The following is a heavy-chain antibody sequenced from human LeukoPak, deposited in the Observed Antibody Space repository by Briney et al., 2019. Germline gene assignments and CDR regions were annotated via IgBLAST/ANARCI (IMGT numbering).Heavy chain of an antibody. D-gene: IGHD6-13*01. CDR3: ASYSSSWSPYFDH. V-gene: IGHV4-30-2*03. J-gene: IGHJ4*02. CDR1: GGSIISGGYS. Sequence: PSETLSLTCAVSGGSIISGGYSWSWIRQPPGKGLEWIGSIYYSGSTYYNPSLKSRVTISVDTSKNQFSLKLSSVTAADTAVYYCASYSSSWSPYFDHWGQGTLVTVSS. CDR2: IYYSGST.